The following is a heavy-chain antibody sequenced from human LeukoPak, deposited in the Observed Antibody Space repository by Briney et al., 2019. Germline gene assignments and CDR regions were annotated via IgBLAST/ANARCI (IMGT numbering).Heavy chain of an antibody. D-gene: IGHD3-10*01. CDR3: AKDGPIYYYGSGSYYNGGYYYYYYMDV. CDR1: GFTFNSYS. V-gene: IGHV3-21*01. J-gene: IGHJ6*03. Sequence: GGSLRLSCTASGFTFNSYSMNWVRQAPGKGLEWVSSTSSSSNIYYADSVKGRFTISRDNAKKSLYLQMNRLRAEDTAVYYCAKDGPIYYYGSGSYYNGGYYYYYYMDVWGKGTTVTISS. CDR2: TSSSSNI.